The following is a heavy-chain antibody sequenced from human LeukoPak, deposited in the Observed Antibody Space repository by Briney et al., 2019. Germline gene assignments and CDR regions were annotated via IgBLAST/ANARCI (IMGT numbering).Heavy chain of an antibody. CDR2: IYYSGST. V-gene: IGHV4-31*03. D-gene: IGHD6-19*01. Sequence: SQTLSLTCTVSGGSISSGGYYWSWIRQHPGKGLEWIGYIYYSGSTYYNPSLKSRVTISVDTSKNQFSLKLSSVTAADTAVYYCARRVRSSGRNPPWGYNWFDPWGQGTLVTVSS. CDR1: GGSISSGGYY. J-gene: IGHJ5*02. CDR3: ARRVRSSGRNPPWGYNWFDP.